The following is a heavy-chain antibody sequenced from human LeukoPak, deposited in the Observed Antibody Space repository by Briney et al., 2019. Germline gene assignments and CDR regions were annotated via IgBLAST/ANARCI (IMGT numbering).Heavy chain of an antibody. CDR3: ARVELRNARFGELLLFDY. J-gene: IGHJ4*02. CDR2: IKQDGSEK. D-gene: IGHD3-10*01. Sequence: GGSLRLSCAASGFTFSSYWMSWVRQAPGKGLEWVANIKQDGSEKYYVDSVKGRFTISRDNAKNSLYLQMNSPRAEDTAVYYCARVELRNARFGELLLFDYWGQGTLVTVSS. V-gene: IGHV3-7*03. CDR1: GFTFSSYW.